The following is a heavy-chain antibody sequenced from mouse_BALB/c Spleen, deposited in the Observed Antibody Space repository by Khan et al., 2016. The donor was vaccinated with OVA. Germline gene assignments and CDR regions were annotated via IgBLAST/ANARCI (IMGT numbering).Heavy chain of an antibody. D-gene: IGHD2-14*01. V-gene: IGHV9-2-1*01. CDR1: GYTFTDYS. J-gene: IGHJ2*01. Sequence: QIQLVQSGPELKKPGETVKISCTASGYTFTDYSMHWVKQAPGKGLKWMGWINTETGEPTYADAFKGRFAFSLETSASTSYLQINNLKNEDTATYFCARDRYDYFDYWGQGTTLTVAS. CDR3: ARDRYDYFDY. CDR2: INTETGEP.